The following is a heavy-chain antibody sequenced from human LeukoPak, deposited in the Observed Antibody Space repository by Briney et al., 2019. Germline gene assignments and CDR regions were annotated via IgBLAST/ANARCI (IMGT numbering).Heavy chain of an antibody. J-gene: IGHJ6*02. CDR3: AKGYFDWLFYYGMDV. CDR1: GFTFSSYA. V-gene: IGHV3-23*01. CDR2: ISGSGGST. D-gene: IGHD3-9*01. Sequence: GGSLRLSCAASGFTFSSYAMSWVRQAPGKGLEWVSAISGSGGSTYYADSVKGWFTISRDNSKNTLYLQMNSLRAEDTAVYYCAKGYFDWLFYYGMDVWGQGTTVTVSS.